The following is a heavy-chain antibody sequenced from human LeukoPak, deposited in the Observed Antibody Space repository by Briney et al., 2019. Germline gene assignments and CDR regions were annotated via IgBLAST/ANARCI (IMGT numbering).Heavy chain of an antibody. D-gene: IGHD6-13*01. CDR1: GGSFSGYY. J-gene: IGHJ4*02. CDR2: INHSGST. Sequence: SETLSLTCAVYGGSFSGYYWSWIRQPPGKGLEWIGEINHSGSTNYNPSLKSRVTISVDTSKNQFSLKLSSVTAADTAVYYCARDKGYSSSWPSFDYWGQGTLVTVSS. V-gene: IGHV4-34*01. CDR3: ARDKGYSSSWPSFDY.